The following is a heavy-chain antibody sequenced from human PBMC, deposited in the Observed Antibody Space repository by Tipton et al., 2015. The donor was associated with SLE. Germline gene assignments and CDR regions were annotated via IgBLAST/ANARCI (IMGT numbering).Heavy chain of an antibody. J-gene: IGHJ5*02. CDR2: ISYSGST. D-gene: IGHD1-26*01. Sequence: TLSLTCTVSGVSISSDDYYWTWIRQHPGKGLEWIGHISYSGSTQYNPSLKSRVTISVDTSKNQFSLKLRSVTAADTALYFCARHGSGTYYSWFDPWGQGNLVTVSS. V-gene: IGHV4-31*03. CDR1: GVSISSDDYY. CDR3: ARHGSGTYYSWFDP.